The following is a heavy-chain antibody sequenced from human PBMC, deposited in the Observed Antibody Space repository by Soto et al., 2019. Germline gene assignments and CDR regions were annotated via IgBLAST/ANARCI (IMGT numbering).Heavy chain of an antibody. V-gene: IGHV3-33*01. CDR1: GFTFSSYG. Sequence: QVQLVESGGGVVQPGRSLRLSCAASGFTFSSYGMHWVRQAPGKGLEWVAVIWYDGSNKYYADSVKGRFTISRDNSKNTLYLQMNSLSAEDTAVYYCARGLAVAGPGGGMDVWGQGTTVTVSS. CDR2: IWYDGSNK. D-gene: IGHD6-19*01. CDR3: ARGLAVAGPGGGMDV. J-gene: IGHJ6*02.